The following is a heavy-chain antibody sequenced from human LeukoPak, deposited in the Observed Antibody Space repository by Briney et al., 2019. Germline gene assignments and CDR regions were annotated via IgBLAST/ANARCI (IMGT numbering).Heavy chain of an antibody. Sequence: GESLEISCKGSAYSFTSYWIGWVRQMPGKGLEWMGIIYPGDSDTRYSPSFQGQVTISADKSISTAYLQWSSLEASDTAMYYCARGTMVRGVIRISGGFDPWGQGTLVTVSS. J-gene: IGHJ5*02. D-gene: IGHD3-10*01. CDR3: ARGTMVRGVIRISGGFDP. CDR2: IYPGDSDT. V-gene: IGHV5-51*01. CDR1: AYSFTSYW.